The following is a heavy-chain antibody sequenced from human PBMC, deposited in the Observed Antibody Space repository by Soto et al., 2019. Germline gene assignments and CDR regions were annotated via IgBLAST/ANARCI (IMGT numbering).Heavy chain of an antibody. CDR3: ARDGTGTRTGWHFDY. J-gene: IGHJ4*02. CDR2: INPTGGST. CDR1: GYIFTDPY. V-gene: IGHV1-46*03. Sequence: ASVKVSRKASGYIFTDPYMHCVRQAPGQGLEWMGIINPTGGSTSYAQKFQGRVTMTRDTSTSTVYMELSSLRSDDTAVYYCARDGTGTRTGWHFDYWSQGTLVTVSS.